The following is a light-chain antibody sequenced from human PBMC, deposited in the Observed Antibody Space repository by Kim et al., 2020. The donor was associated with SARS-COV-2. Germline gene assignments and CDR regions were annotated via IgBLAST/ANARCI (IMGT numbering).Light chain of an antibody. CDR2: AAS. Sequence: PGERVPLSCRASQVVDINVAWYQQRPGQAPRLLIYAASTRAIGIPDRFSGSGSATEFTLTISSLQSEDFGIYFCQQYTYWPLFGGGTKVDIK. V-gene: IGKV3-15*01. CDR1: QVVDIN. CDR3: QQYTYWPL. J-gene: IGKJ4*02.